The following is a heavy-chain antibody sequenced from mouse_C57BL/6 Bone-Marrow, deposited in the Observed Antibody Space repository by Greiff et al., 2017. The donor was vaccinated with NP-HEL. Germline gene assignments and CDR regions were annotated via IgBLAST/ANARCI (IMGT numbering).Heavy chain of an antibody. D-gene: IGHD3-2*02. CDR2: IYPRSGNT. V-gene: IGHV1-81*01. J-gene: IGHJ2*01. CDR3: AREEDSSGYDY. Sequence: QVQLQQSGAELARPGASVKLSCKASGYTFTSYGISWVKQRTGQGLEWIGEIYPRSGNTYYNEKVKGKATLTADTSSSTAYMELRSLTSEDSAVYFCAREEDSSGYDYWGQGTTLTVSS. CDR1: GYTFTSYG.